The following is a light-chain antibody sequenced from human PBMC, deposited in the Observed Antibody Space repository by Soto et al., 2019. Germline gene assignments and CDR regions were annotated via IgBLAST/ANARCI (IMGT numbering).Light chain of an antibody. CDR3: QQYDSYSWT. J-gene: IGKJ1*01. CDR2: DAS. CDR1: QSIDNW. V-gene: IGKV1-5*01. Sequence: DIQMTQSPSPLSASIGARVPITCRASQSIDNWLAWYQQKPGKAPQLLIFDASSLKSGVPSRFSGSGSGTEFTLTISSLQPDDFATYYCQQYDSYSWTFGQGTKVDIK.